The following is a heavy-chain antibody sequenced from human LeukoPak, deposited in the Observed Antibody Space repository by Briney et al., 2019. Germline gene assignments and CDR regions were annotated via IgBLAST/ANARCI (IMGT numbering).Heavy chain of an antibody. CDR2: INAGNGNT. D-gene: IGHD4-17*01. CDR3: ARKGYGDSEYFQH. V-gene: IGHV1-3*01. J-gene: IGHJ1*01. CDR1: GYTFTSYA. Sequence: ASVKVSCKSSGYTFTSYAMHWVRQPPAQRLEWMGWINAGNGNTKYSQKFQGRVTITRDTSASTGYMELSSLRSEDTAVYYCARKGYGDSEYFQHWGQGTLVTVSS.